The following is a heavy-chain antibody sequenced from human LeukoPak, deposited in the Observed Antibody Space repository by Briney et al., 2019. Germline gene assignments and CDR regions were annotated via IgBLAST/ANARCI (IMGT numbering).Heavy chain of an antibody. V-gene: IGHV1-8*03. CDR2: MNPNSGNT. Sequence: VASVKVSCKASGYTFTSYDINWVRPATGQGLEWMGWMNPNSGNTGYAQKFQGRVTITRNTSISTAYMELSSLRSEDTAVYYCARGRYSSGWTGRDWFDPWGQGTLVTVSS. CDR3: ARGRYSSGWTGRDWFDP. D-gene: IGHD6-19*01. CDR1: GYTFTSYD. J-gene: IGHJ5*02.